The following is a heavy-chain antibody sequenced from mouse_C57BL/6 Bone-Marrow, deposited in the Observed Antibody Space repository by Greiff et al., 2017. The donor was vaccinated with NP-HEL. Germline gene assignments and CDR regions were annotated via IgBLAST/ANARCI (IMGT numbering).Heavy chain of an antibody. CDR3: ASGWLVLFAY. D-gene: IGHD2-3*01. J-gene: IGHJ3*01. Sequence: QVQLQQSGAELARPGASVKMSCKASGYTFTSYTMHWVKQRPGQGLEWIGYINPSSGYTKYNQKFKDKATLTADKSSSTAYMQLSSLTSEDSAVYYCASGWLVLFAYWGQGTLVTVSA. V-gene: IGHV1-4*01. CDR1: GYTFTSYT. CDR2: INPSSGYT.